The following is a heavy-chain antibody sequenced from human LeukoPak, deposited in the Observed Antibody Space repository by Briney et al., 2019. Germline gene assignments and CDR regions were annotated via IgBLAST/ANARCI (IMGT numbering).Heavy chain of an antibody. J-gene: IGHJ6*03. D-gene: IGHD3-16*01. CDR1: GFTFSSYS. Sequence: GGSLRLSCVASGFTFSSYSMNWARQAPGKGLEWVSYISGSSGTIYYADSVKGRFTISRDNAKNSLYLQMNSLRAEDTAVYYCARRSEFGVLYYMDIWGKGTTVTVSS. CDR2: ISGSSGTI. V-gene: IGHV3-48*01. CDR3: ARRSEFGVLYYMDI.